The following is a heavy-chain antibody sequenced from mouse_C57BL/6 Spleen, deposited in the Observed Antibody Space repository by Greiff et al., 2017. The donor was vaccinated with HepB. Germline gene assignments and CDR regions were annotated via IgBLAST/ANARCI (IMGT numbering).Heavy chain of an antibody. CDR3: ARGRAIYYVFAY. CDR1: GYSITSGYY. J-gene: IGHJ3*01. CDR2: ISYDGSN. D-gene: IGHD2-1*01. Sequence: EVQLQQSGPGLVKPSQSLSLTCSVAGYSITSGYYWNWIRQFPGNKLEWMGYISYDGSNNYNPSLKNRISITRDTSKNQFFLKLNSVTTEDTATYYCARGRAIYYVFAYWGQGTLVTVSA. V-gene: IGHV3-6*01.